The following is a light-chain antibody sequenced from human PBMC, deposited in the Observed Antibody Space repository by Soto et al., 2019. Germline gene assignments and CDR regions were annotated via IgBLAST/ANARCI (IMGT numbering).Light chain of an antibody. J-gene: IGLJ2*01. V-gene: IGLV2-14*01. CDR1: SSDIGAWNY. Sequence: QSVLTQPASVSGSPGQSITISCTGTSSDIGAWNYVSWYQQHPGKAPKLIIYDVVIRPSGVSNRFSGSKSGNTASLTISGLQAEDEADYYCSSHSSHDRHVFGGGTKLSVL. CDR3: SSHSSHDRHV. CDR2: DVV.